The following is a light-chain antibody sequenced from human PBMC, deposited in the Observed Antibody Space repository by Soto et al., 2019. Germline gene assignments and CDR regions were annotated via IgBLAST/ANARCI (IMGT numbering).Light chain of an antibody. CDR3: SSYTSSSLHV. Sequence: QSVLTQPASVSGSPGQSITISCTGTNSDVGAYNYVSWYQQHPDKAPKLMIYDVNNRPSGVSNRFSGSKSGNTASLTISALQAEDEADYYCSSYTSSSLHVFGTGTKVTVL. V-gene: IGLV2-14*01. CDR1: NSDVGAYNY. CDR2: DVN. J-gene: IGLJ1*01.